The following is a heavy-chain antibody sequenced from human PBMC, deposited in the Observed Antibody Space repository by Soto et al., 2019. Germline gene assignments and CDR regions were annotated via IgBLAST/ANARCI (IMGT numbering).Heavy chain of an antibody. CDR2: VYYSGST. V-gene: IGHV4-59*08. Sequence: SETLSLTCTVSGGSISSHSWSWIRQPPGEGLEWIGHVYYSGSTNYNPSLKSRVTISVDTFKNQFSLRLTSVTAADTAVYYCARHGVVTAALRLFELDYWGQGIMVTVSS. J-gene: IGHJ4*02. CDR3: ARHGVVTAALRLFELDY. CDR1: GGSISSHS. D-gene: IGHD2-21*02.